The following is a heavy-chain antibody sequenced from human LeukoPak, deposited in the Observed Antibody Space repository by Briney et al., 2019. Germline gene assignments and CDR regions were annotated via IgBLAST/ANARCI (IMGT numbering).Heavy chain of an antibody. CDR3: AREEADSGSYYVDY. V-gene: IGHV1-18*01. CDR2: ISTYNGNT. Sequence: ASVKVSCKASGYTFISYGIDWVRQAPGQGLEWMGWISTYNGNTNFAQKLQARVTLTTDTSTSTAYMELRSLRSDDTAVYYCAREEADSGSYYVDYWGQETLVTVSS. D-gene: IGHD1-26*01. J-gene: IGHJ4*02. CDR1: GYTFISYG.